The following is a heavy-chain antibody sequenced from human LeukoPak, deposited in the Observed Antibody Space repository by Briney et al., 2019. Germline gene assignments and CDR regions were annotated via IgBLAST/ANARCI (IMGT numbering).Heavy chain of an antibody. V-gene: IGHV3-15*01. J-gene: IGHJ4*02. D-gene: IGHD6-19*01. CDR3: TLIAVAGRFDY. Sequence: GGSLRLSCAASGFTFSDYFMSWVRQAPGKGLEWVGRIKSKTDGGTTDYAAPVKGRFTISRDDSKNTLYLQMNSLKTEDTAVYYCTLIAVAGRFDYWGQGTLVTVSS. CDR1: GFTFSDYF. CDR2: IKSKTDGGTT.